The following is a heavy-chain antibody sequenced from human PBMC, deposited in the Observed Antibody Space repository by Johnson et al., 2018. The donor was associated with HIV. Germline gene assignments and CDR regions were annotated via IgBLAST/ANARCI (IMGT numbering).Heavy chain of an antibody. CDR3: ARTRRRVGAKPWGAFDI. Sequence: QVQLVESGGGVVQPGRSLRLSCAASGFTFSNYGMHWVRQAPGKGLEWVAVIWYDGSNKYYADSVKGRFTISRDNSKNTLSLQMNSLRPEDTAMYYCARTRRRVGAKPWGAFDIWGQGTAVTVSS. V-gene: IGHV3-33*01. D-gene: IGHD1-26*01. J-gene: IGHJ3*02. CDR2: IWYDGSNK. CDR1: GFTFSNYG.